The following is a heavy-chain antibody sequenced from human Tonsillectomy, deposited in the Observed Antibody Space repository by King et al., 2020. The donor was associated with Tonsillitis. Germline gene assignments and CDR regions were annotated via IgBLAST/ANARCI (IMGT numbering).Heavy chain of an antibody. J-gene: IGHJ3*02. CDR3: ARDQGPRSNGYYDAFDI. Sequence: VQLVESGVEVKKPGASVKVSCKASGYTFTDYGINWVRQAPGQGLEWMGWISTYDDKTIYAQRLQGRVTMTTDTSTTTVYMELRSLTSDDTAVYSCARDQGPRSNGYYDAFDIWGQGTMVTVSS. CDR1: GYTFTDYG. CDR2: ISTYDDKT. V-gene: IGHV1-18*01. D-gene: IGHD3-22*01.